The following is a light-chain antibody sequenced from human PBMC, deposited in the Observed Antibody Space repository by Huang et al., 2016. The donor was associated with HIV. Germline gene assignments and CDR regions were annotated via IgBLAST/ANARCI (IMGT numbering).Light chain of an antibody. J-gene: IGKJ1*01. CDR2: WAS. Sequence: DIVMTQSPDSLTVSLGERATIKCRSSQSVLYSSNSKNYLAWFQQKPGRAPRLRIYWASARESGVPDRFSGRGSGTDFTLTIDRLESEDAAIYYCQQYYRLPQTFGQGTRVEIK. CDR3: QQYYRLPQT. CDR1: QSVLYSSNSKNY. V-gene: IGKV4-1*01.